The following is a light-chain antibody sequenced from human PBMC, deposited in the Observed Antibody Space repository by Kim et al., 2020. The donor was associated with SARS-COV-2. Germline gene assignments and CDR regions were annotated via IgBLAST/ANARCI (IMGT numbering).Light chain of an antibody. CDR2: YDN. V-gene: IGLV3-21*04. CDR3: QVWDSGSDQWV. J-gene: IGLJ3*02. CDR1: DIGTKS. Sequence: SYELTQPPSVSEAPGKTATITCGGDDIGTKSVHWYQQKPGQAPVLVIYYDNDRPSGIPERFSASNSGNTATLTVSRVEAGDEADYYCQVWDSGSDQWVFGGGTKLTVL.